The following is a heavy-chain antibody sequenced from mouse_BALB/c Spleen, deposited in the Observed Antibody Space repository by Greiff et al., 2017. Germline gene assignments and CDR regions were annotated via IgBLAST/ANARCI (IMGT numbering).Heavy chain of an antibody. CDR1: GFSLTGYG. CDR3: ARDGYGNYEASYYYAMDY. D-gene: IGHD2-10*02. J-gene: IGHJ4*01. Sequence: VQLQQSGPGLVAPSQSLSITCTVSGFSLTGYGVNWVRQPPGKGLEWLGMIWGDGSTDYNSALKSRLSISKDNSKSQVFLKMNSLQTDDTARYYCARDGYGNYEASYYYAMDYWGQGTSVTVSS. V-gene: IGHV2-6-7*01. CDR2: IWGDGST.